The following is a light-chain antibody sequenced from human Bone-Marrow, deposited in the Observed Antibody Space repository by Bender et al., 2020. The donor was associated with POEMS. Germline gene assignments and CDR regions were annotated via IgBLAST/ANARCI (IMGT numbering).Light chain of an antibody. Sequence: QSVLTQPPSVSGAPGQTVTISCTGTSSNMGAGYGVNWHQQLPGTAPKLLIYNNENRPSGVPDRISGSKSGTSASLAITGGEAEDEADYYCQSYDISLSGWVFGGGTKLTAL. CDR1: SSNMGAGYG. CDR3: QSYDISLSGWV. CDR2: NNE. J-gene: IGLJ3*02. V-gene: IGLV1-40*01.